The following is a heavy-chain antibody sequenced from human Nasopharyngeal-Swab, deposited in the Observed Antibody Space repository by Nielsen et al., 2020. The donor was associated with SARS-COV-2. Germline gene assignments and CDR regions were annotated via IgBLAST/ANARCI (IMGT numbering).Heavy chain of an antibody. J-gene: IGHJ3*02. CDR3: ARGAVDTAMVTASLHAFDI. Sequence: SETLSLTCAVYGGSFSGYYWSWIRQPPGKGLEWIGEINHSGSTNYNPSLKSRVTISVDTSKNQFSLKLSSVTAADTAVYYCARGAVDTAMVTASLHAFDIWGQGTMVTASS. D-gene: IGHD5-18*01. CDR2: INHSGST. V-gene: IGHV4-34*01. CDR1: GGSFSGYY.